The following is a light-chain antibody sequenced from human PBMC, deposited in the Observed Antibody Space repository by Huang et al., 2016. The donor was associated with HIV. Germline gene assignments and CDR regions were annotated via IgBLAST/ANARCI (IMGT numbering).Light chain of an antibody. CDR2: ATS. V-gene: IGKV3-20*01. CDR1: QSVSSSY. CDR3: QQYGSSPGT. J-gene: IGKJ1*01. Sequence: EIVLTQSPGTLSLSPGERATLSCRASQSVSSSYLAWYQHKPGQAPRPLIYATSSRATGIPDRFSGSGSGTDFTLTISRLEPEDFAVYYCQQYGSSPGTFGQGTKVEIK.